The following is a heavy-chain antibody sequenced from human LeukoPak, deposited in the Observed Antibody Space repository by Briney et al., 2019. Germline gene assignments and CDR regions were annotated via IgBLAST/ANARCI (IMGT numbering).Heavy chain of an antibody. CDR3: ARDCSSSSCYDV. J-gene: IGHJ6*04. Sequence: GGSLRLSCAASGFTFSSYSMNWVRQAPGKGLEWVSSISSSSSYIYYADSVKGRFTISRDNAKNSLYLQMNSLRAEDTAVYYCARDCSSSSCYDVWGKGTTVTIFS. V-gene: IGHV3-21*01. D-gene: IGHD2-2*01. CDR2: ISSSSSYI. CDR1: GFTFSSYS.